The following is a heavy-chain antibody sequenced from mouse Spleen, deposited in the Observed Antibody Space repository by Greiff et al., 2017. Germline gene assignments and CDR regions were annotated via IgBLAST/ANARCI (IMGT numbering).Heavy chain of an antibody. J-gene: IGHJ3*01. CDR3: ARPAYYSNYGFAY. CDR2: ISYDGSN. Sequence: EVKLVESGPGLVKPSQSLSLTCSVTGYSITSGYYWNWIRQFPGNKLEWMGYISYDGSNNYNPSLKNRISITRDTSKNQFFLKLNSVTTEDTATYYCARPAYYSNYGFAYWGQGTLVTVSA. CDR1: GYSITSGYY. D-gene: IGHD2-5*01. V-gene: IGHV3-6*01.